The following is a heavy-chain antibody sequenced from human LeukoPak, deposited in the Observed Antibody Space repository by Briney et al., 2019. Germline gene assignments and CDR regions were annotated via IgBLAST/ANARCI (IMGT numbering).Heavy chain of an antibody. CDR1: GGTFSSYA. J-gene: IGHJ6*02. CDR3: ARDYGIVVAPNYYYYYGMDV. D-gene: IGHD3-22*01. V-gene: IGHV1-69*13. Sequence: GASVKVSCKASGGTFSSYAISWVRQASGQGLEWVGGIIPIFGTANYAQKFQGRVTITADESTSTAYMELSSLSSEDTAVYYCARDYGIVVAPNYYYYYGMDVWGQGTTVTVSS. CDR2: IIPIFGTA.